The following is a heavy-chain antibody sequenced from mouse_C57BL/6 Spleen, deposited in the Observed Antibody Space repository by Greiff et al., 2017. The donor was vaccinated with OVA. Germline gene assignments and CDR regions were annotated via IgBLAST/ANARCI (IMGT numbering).Heavy chain of an antibody. CDR2: ILPGSGST. J-gene: IGHJ1*03. V-gene: IGHV1-9*01. CDR1: GYTFTGYW. D-gene: IGHD4-1*01. CDR3: ATNWDWYFDV. Sequence: QVQLQQSGAELMQPGASVKLSCKATGYTFTGYWIEWVKQRPGHGLEWIGEILPGSGSTNSNEKFKGKATFTADTSSNTAYMQLSSLTTEDSAIYYCATNWDWYFDVWGTGTTVTVSS.